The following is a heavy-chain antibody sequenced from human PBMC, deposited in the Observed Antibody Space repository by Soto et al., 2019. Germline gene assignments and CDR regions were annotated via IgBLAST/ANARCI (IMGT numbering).Heavy chain of an antibody. J-gene: IGHJ4*02. V-gene: IGHV3-73*02. D-gene: IGHD6-19*01. CDR3: ARQHLDVPVASAIDY. Sequence: EVQLVESGGGLVQPGGSLKLSCAASGFTFSGSTIHWVRQTYGKGLEWVGRMPSKTHTYATAYAASVKGRFTISRDDSKNTAYLQMNSLKTEDTAVYYCARQHLDVPVASAIDYWGQGTLVTVSS. CDR2: MPSKTHTYAT. CDR1: GFTFSGST.